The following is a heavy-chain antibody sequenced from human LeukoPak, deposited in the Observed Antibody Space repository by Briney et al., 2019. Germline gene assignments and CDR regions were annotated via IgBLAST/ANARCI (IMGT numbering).Heavy chain of an antibody. Sequence: ASVKVSCKASGYTFTSYGISWVRQAPGQGLGWMGWISAYNGNTNYAQKLQGRVTMTTDTSTSTAYMELRSLRSDDTAVYYCARMYSSSWLNWFDPWGQGTLVTVSS. CDR2: ISAYNGNT. CDR1: GYTFTSYG. V-gene: IGHV1-18*01. D-gene: IGHD6-13*01. J-gene: IGHJ5*02. CDR3: ARMYSSSWLNWFDP.